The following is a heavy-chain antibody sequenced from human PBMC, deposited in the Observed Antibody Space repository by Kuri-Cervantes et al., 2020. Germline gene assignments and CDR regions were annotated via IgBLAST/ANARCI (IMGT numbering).Heavy chain of an antibody. V-gene: IGHV3-7*01. CDR3: ARGMVLLWFGELTGNWFDP. D-gene: IGHD3-10*01. CDR2: IKQDGSGK. CDR1: GLTLRSYW. J-gene: IGHJ5*02. Sequence: GGSLRPPCPASGLTLRSYWMSWVRQAPGKGREWVANIKQDGSGKHYVDSVTGRFTISRDNAKNSLYLQMNSLRAEDTAAYYCARGMVLLWFGELTGNWFDPWGQGTLVTVSS.